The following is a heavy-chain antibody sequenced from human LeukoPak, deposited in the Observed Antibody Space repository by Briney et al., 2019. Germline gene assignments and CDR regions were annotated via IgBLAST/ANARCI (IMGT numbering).Heavy chain of an antibody. Sequence: GASVKVSCKASGYTFTGYYMHWVRQAPEQGLEWMGWINPNSGGTNYAQKFQGRVTMTRDTSISTAYMELSRLRSDDTAVYYCARDLSPYNWGSRDAFDIWGQGTMVTVSS. CDR2: INPNSGGT. CDR1: GYTFTGYY. D-gene: IGHD7-27*01. V-gene: IGHV1-2*02. CDR3: ARDLSPYNWGSRDAFDI. J-gene: IGHJ3*02.